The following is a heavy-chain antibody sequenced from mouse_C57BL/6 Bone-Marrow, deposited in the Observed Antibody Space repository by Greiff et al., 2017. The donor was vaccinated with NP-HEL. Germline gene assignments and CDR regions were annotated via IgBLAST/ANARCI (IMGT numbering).Heavy chain of an antibody. CDR1: GYAFSSSW. D-gene: IGHD1-1*01. CDR2: IYPGDGDT. Sequence: VQLQQSGPELVKPGASVKISCKASGYAFSSSWMNWVKQRPGKGLEWIGRIYPGDGDTNYNGKFKGKATLTADKSSSTAYMQLSSLTSEDSAVYFCATSNYYGSSPFAYWGQGTLVTVSA. V-gene: IGHV1-82*01. CDR3: ATSNYYGSSPFAY. J-gene: IGHJ3*01.